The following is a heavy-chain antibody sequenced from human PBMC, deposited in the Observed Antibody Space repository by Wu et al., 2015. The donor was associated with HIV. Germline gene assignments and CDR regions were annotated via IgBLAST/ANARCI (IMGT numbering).Heavy chain of an antibody. CDR3: ARNTDSVATSLYSLGV. V-gene: IGHV1-69*05. CDR2: INPLFGTT. CDR1: GAGFTSYA. J-gene: IGHJ6*02. Sequence: QAQLVQFGAEVKKPGSSVKVTCKASGAGFTSYAVSWVRQAPGQGLEWMGGINPLFGTTKHAQRFQDRVKFTTDESKSTVYMELSSLRSEDTAVYYCARNTDSVATSLYSLGVWGQGTTVTVSS. D-gene: IGHD5-12*01.